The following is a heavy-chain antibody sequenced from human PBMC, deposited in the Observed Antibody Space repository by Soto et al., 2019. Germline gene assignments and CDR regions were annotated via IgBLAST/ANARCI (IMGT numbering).Heavy chain of an antibody. D-gene: IGHD6-13*01. Sequence: QVQLQQWGAGLLKPSETLSLTCAVYGESFNNYYWSWIRQPPGKGLEWLGEISHRGSPTYNTSLTSRLRISVDTSKNQFSLKLTSLTAADTAVYYCAIGAWLIAAAGNLVRGFDNGGQGTQVTVSS. CDR2: ISHRGSP. CDR3: AIGAWLIAAAGNLVRGFDN. J-gene: IGHJ4*02. V-gene: IGHV4-34*01. CDR1: GESFNNYY.